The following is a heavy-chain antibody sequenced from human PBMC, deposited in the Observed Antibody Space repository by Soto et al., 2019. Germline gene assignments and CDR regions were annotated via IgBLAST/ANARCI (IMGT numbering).Heavy chain of an antibody. CDR1: GCTCVDYA. V-gene: IGHV3-9*01. Sequence: GGSLRVSCGALGCTCVDYAIHWVRQATGKGLEWVSGISWNSGSIGYADSVKGRFTISRDNAKNSLYLQMNSLRAEDTALYYCAKGVRFLEWLFNYTDVWGKGTSVTVSS. D-gene: IGHD3-3*01. CDR2: ISWNSGSI. CDR3: AKGVRFLEWLFNYTDV. J-gene: IGHJ6*03.